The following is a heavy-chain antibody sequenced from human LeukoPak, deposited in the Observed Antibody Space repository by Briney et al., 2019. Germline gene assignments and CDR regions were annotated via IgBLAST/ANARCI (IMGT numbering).Heavy chain of an antibody. CDR2: IYTSGST. D-gene: IGHD2-15*01. CDR1: GGSINSGSSY. V-gene: IGHV4-61*02. CDR3: ARGPYYCSGASCLNWFGP. Sequence: PSQTLSLTCTVSGGSINSGSSYWSWIRQPAGKGLEWIGPIYTSGSTDYNPSLKSRVTILLDTSKNQYSLKLNSVTAADTAVYFCARGPYYCSGASCLNWFGPWGQGTLVTVSS. J-gene: IGHJ5*02.